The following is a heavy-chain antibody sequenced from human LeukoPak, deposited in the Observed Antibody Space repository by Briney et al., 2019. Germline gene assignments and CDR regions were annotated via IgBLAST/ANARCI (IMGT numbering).Heavy chain of an antibody. V-gene: IGHV3-21*01. J-gene: IGHJ4*02. CDR1: GFTFSIYS. CDR2: ISSSSYI. Sequence: GGSLRLSCAASGFTFSIYSMNCVRPAPGKGLEWVSSISSSSYIYYADSVKGRFTISRDNAKNSLYLQMNSLRAEDTAVYYCARDDKSMVSYFFDYWGQGTLVTVSS. CDR3: ARDDKSMVSYFFDY. D-gene: IGHD3-10*01.